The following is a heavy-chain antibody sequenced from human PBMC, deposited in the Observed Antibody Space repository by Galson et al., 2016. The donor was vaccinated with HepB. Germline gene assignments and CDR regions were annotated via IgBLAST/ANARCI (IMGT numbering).Heavy chain of an antibody. CDR1: GFTFSSYA. J-gene: IGHJ4*01. CDR2: VSDSGSRT. V-gene: IGHV3-23*01. D-gene: IGHD6-13*01. Sequence: SLSLSCAASGFTFSSYAMSWVRQAPGKGLEWVSTVSDSGSRTFCADSVKGRCTISRDNSKNTLYLQMNSLRAEDTAVYYCAKNFRTAPGRGSDYFDLWGHGTQVTVSS. CDR3: AKNFRTAPGRGSDYFDL.